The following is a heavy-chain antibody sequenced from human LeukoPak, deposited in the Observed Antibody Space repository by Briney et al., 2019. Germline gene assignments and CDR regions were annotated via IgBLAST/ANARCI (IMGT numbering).Heavy chain of an antibody. CDR3: ARDPGYCSSTNCHIDY. D-gene: IGHD2-2*02. V-gene: IGHV3-21*01. CDR1: GFTFSSYS. Sequence: GGSLRLSCAASGFTFSSYSMNWLRRSPGKGLEWFASITSSSSYIYYADSVKGRFTISRDNAKNSLYLQMNRMRGEDTAVYYCARDPGYCSSTNCHIDYWGQGTLVTVSS. J-gene: IGHJ4*02. CDR2: ITSSSSYI.